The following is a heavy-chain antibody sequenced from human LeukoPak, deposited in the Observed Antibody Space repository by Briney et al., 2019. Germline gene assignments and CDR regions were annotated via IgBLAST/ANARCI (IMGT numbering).Heavy chain of an antibody. CDR1: GFTFSSYT. Sequence: PRGSLRLSCAASGFTFSSYTINWVRQTPGKGLEWVSSISSSSTYIYYAESVEGRFTISRDNAKNSLYLQMNSLSAEDTAVYYCARLHIVVVTASFDIWGQGTMVTVSS. CDR3: ARLHIVVVTASFDI. CDR2: ISSSSTYI. J-gene: IGHJ3*02. V-gene: IGHV3-21*04. D-gene: IGHD2-21*02.